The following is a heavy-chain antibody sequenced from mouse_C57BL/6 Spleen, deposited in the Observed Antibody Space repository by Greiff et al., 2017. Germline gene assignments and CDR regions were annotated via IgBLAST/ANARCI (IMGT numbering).Heavy chain of an antibody. J-gene: IGHJ3*01. D-gene: IGHD2-4*01. CDR3: ARFVDYDGFAY. CDR1: GYAFTNYL. V-gene: IGHV1-54*01. Sequence: VQLQQSGAELVRPGTSVKVSCKASGYAFTNYLIEWVKQRPGQGLEWIGVINPGSGGTNYNEKFKGKATLTADKSSSTAYMQLSSLTSEDSAVYFCARFVDYDGFAYWGQGTLVTVSA. CDR2: INPGSGGT.